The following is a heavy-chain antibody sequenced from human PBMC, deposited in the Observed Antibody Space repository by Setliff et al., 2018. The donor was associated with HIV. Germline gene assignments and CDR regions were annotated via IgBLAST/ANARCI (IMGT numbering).Heavy chain of an antibody. V-gene: IGHV1-18*01. J-gene: IGHJ4*02. CDR3: ARGYCSSTSCYGIYYFDN. CDR2: ISAYNGNT. Sequence: ASVKVSCKASGYTFTSYGISWVRQAPGQGLEWMGWISAYNGNTNYAQKLQGRVTMTTDTSTSTAYMELRSLRSDDTAVYYCARGYCSSTSCYGIYYFDNWGQGTPVTVSS. CDR1: GYTFTSYG. D-gene: IGHD2-2*01.